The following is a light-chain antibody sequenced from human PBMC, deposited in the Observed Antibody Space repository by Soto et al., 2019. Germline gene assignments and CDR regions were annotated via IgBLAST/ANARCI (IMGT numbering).Light chain of an antibody. Sequence: EIVLTQSPCTLSLSPGDRATLSCRASQSVYNDYLAWYQQKPGQTPRLLVNGASNRATGIPERFSGGGSGTDFTLTISSLEPEDFAVYYCQQYGLPPHSFGQGTRVEIK. V-gene: IGKV3-20*01. CDR1: QSVYNDY. CDR2: GAS. J-gene: IGKJ2*01. CDR3: QQYGLPPHS.